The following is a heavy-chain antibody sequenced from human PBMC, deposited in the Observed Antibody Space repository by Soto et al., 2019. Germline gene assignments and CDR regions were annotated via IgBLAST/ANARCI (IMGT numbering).Heavy chain of an antibody. CDR2: ISGSGGST. D-gene: IGHD3-10*01. V-gene: IGHV3-23*01. CDR1: GLTFSSDA. Sequence: GGSLRLSCAASGLTFSSDAMSWFRQAPGKGLEWVSAISGSGGSTYYADSVKGRFTISRDNSKNTLYLQMNSLRAEDTAVYYCAKDSSVNYFGSGSYGAPNWFDPCGRRSLVIVSS. J-gene: IGHJ5*01. CDR3: AKDSSVNYFGSGSYGAPNWFDP.